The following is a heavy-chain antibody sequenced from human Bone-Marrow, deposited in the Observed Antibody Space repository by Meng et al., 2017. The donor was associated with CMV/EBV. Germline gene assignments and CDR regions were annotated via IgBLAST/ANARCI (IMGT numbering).Heavy chain of an antibody. V-gene: IGHV1-2*02. CDR1: GYTFTGYY. CDR2: INPNSGGT. J-gene: IGHJ6*02. D-gene: IGHD3-3*01. Sequence: ASVKGSCKASGYTFTGYYMHWVRQAPGQGLEWMGWINPNSGGTNYAQKFQGRVTMTRDTSISTAYMELSRLRSDDTAVYYCARDPHRTTIFGVVGYYYGMDVWGQGTTVTVSS. CDR3: ARDPHRTTIFGVVGYYYGMDV.